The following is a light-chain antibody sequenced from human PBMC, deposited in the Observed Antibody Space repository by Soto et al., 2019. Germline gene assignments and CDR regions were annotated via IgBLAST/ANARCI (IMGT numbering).Light chain of an antibody. CDR3: RQRYNWPPYT. CDR2: DAS. J-gene: IGKJ2*01. V-gene: IGKV3-11*01. CDR1: QSVSSY. Sequence: EIVLTQSPATLSLSPGERATLSCRASQSVSSYLAWYQQKPGQAPRLLIYDASNRATGIPARFSGSGSGTDFTLTISSLEPEDFAVYYCRQRYNWPPYTFGQGTKLEIK.